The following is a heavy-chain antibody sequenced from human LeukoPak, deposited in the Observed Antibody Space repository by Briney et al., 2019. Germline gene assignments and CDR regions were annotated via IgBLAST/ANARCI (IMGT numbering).Heavy chain of an antibody. V-gene: IGHV4-59*08. J-gene: IGHJ4*02. D-gene: IGHD6-19*01. Sequence: SETLSLTCTVSGGSISSYYWSWIRQPPGKGLEWIGYIYYSGSTNYNPSLKSRVTISVDTSKNQFSLKLSSVTAADTAVYYCARHSSGWYFFDYWGQGTLVTVSS. CDR2: IYYSGST. CDR3: ARHSSGWYFFDY. CDR1: GGSISSYY.